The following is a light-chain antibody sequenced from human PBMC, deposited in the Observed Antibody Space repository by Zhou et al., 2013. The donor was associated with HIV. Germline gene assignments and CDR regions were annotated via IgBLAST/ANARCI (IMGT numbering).Light chain of an antibody. V-gene: IGKV1-5*03. CDR3: QQSNSFPYT. CDR1: HSISSW. J-gene: IGKJ2*01. Sequence: DIQMTQSPSTLSASVGDRVTITCRASHSISSWLAWYQQKPGKAPKLLIYKASSLESGVPSRFSGSGSGTDFTLTISSLQPEDFATYYCQQSNSFPYTFGQGTKLEIK. CDR2: KAS.